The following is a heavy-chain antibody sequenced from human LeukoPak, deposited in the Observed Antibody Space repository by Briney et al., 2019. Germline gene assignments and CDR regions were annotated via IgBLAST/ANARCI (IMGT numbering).Heavy chain of an antibody. Sequence: KLGESLKISCKGSGYSFTSYWIGWVRQMPGKGLEWMGIIYPGDSDTRYSPSFQGQVTISADKSISTAYLQWSSLKASETAMYYCARSPSRGYYDSIGLPRWFDPWGQGTLVTVSS. CDR1: GYSFTSYW. D-gene: IGHD3-22*01. CDR3: ARSPSRGYYDSIGLPRWFDP. V-gene: IGHV5-51*01. J-gene: IGHJ5*02. CDR2: IYPGDSDT.